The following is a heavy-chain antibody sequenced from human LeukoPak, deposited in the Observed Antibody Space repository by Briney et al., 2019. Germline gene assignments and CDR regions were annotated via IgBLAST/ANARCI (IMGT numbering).Heavy chain of an antibody. CDR1: GFPFSSYW. Sequence: GGSLRLSCVASGFPFSSYWMTWVRQAPGKGLEWVAVISYDGSNKYYADSVKGRFTISRDNSKNTLYLQMNSLRAEDTAVYYCASWKRIAAAGSDYWGQGTLVTVSS. J-gene: IGHJ4*02. CDR3: ASWKRIAAAGSDY. V-gene: IGHV3-30-3*01. CDR2: ISYDGSNK. D-gene: IGHD6-13*01.